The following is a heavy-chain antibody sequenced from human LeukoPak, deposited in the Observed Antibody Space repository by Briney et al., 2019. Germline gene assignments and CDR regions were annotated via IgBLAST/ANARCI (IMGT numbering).Heavy chain of an antibody. CDR2: IYYSGST. CDR1: GGSISSGDYY. D-gene: IGHD2-2*01. Sequence: SETLSLTCTASGGSISSGDYYWSWIRQPPGKGLEWIGYIYYSGSTYYNPSLKSRVTTSVDTSKNQFSLKLSSVTAADTAVYYCAALHYYCSSTSCYYHFDYWGQGTLVTVSS. V-gene: IGHV4-30-4*01. J-gene: IGHJ4*02. CDR3: AALHYYCSSTSCYYHFDY.